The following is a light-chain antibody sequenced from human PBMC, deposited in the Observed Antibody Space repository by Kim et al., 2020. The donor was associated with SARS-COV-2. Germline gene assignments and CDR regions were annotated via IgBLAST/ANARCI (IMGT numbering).Light chain of an antibody. V-gene: IGKV1-27*01. CDR3: QKYNGAPWT. CDR1: QGISSN. Sequence: DIQMTQSPSSLSASVGDRVTITFRACQGISSNVAWYQQKPGDVPKLLIYDASALLSGVPSRFSGSGSGTDFTLTISSLQPEDVATYYCQKYNGAPWTFGQGTKVDIK. CDR2: DAS. J-gene: IGKJ1*01.